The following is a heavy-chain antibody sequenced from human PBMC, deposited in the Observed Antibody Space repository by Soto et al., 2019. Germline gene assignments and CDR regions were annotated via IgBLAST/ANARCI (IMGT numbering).Heavy chain of an antibody. J-gene: IGHJ4*02. D-gene: IGHD2-21*02. CDR1: GGSISNYY. CDR3: ARGGWRLIDY. Sequence: QVQLQESGPGLVKPSETLSLTCTVSGGSISNYYWSWIRQPPGKGLEWIAYIYYSGSTNYNPSLRSRVTMSVDTSKNQFSLKVSSVTAADTAVYYCARGGWRLIDYWGQGTLVTVSS. CDR2: IYYSGST. V-gene: IGHV4-59*08.